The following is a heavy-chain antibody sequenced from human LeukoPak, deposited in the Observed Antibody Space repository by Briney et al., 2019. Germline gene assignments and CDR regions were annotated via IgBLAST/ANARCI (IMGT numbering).Heavy chain of an antibody. Sequence: SETLSLTCAVYGGSFSGYYWSWIRQPPGKGLEWIGEVNHSGSTNYNPSLKSRVTISVDTSKNQFSLKLSSVTAADTAVYYCARETTVTLFFDYWGQGTLVTVSS. CDR3: ARETTVTLFFDY. J-gene: IGHJ4*02. D-gene: IGHD4-17*01. CDR2: VNHSGST. CDR1: GGSFSGYY. V-gene: IGHV4-34*01.